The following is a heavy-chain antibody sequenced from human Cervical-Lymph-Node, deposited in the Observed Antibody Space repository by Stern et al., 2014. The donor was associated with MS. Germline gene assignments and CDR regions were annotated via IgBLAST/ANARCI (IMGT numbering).Heavy chain of an antibody. Sequence: QVQLVQSGAEVKKPGSSVKVSCKASGGTFSSQAINWVRQAPGQGLEWVGGIIPIFGTPNYAPKVQDRVTITADESTSTAYMDLSSLRSEDTAVYYCATPTTVTVGSMDVWGQGTTVTVSS. J-gene: IGHJ6*02. D-gene: IGHD4-17*01. CDR1: GGTFSSQA. CDR3: ATPTTVTVGSMDV. CDR2: IIPIFGTP. V-gene: IGHV1-69*01.